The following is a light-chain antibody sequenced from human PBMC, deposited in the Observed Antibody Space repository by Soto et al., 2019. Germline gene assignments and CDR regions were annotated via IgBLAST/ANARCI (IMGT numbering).Light chain of an antibody. CDR3: SSYTSSSTYV. V-gene: IGLV2-14*01. CDR2: EVS. Sequence: LTQPASVSGSPGQSITISCTGTNSDVGAYNYVSWCQQYPGKAPKLIIYEVSNRPSGVSNRFSGSKSGNTASLTISGLQAEDEADYYCSSYTSSSTYVFGTGTKVTVL. J-gene: IGLJ1*01. CDR1: NSDVGAYNY.